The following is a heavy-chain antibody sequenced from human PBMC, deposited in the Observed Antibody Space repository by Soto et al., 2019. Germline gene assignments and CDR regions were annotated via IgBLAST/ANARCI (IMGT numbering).Heavy chain of an antibody. V-gene: IGHV4-39*01. Sequence: SETLSLTCTVSGGSISSSSYYGGWIRQPPGKGLEWIGSIYYSGSTYYNPSLKSRVTISVDTYKNQFSLKLSSVPAADTAVYSSARRAGDYDYWGQGTLVTVSS. CDR3: ARRAGDYDY. D-gene: IGHD4-17*01. CDR1: GGSISSSSYY. CDR2: IYYSGST. J-gene: IGHJ4*02.